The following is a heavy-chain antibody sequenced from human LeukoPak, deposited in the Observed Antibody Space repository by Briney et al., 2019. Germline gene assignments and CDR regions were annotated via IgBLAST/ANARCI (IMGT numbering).Heavy chain of an antibody. V-gene: IGHV3-66*01. J-gene: IGHJ4*02. CDR3: ARDGNRGFSGYDPFED. D-gene: IGHD5-12*01. Sequence: GRSLRLSCVASGFIVSSNFMSWVRQAPGKGLEWGSIIYSGDKTSYADSVRGRFTISRDISNNTLYLQMTSLRVEDTGIYHCARDGNRGFSGYDPFEDWGQGTLVTVSS. CDR2: IYSGDKT. CDR1: GFIVSSNF.